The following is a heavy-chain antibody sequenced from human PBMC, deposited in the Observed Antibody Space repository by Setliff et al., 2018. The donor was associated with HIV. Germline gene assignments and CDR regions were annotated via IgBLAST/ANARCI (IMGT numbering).Heavy chain of an antibody. Sequence: ASVKVFCKTSGYIFTQYAVHWVRQAPGQRLEWVGWINGGNGKTKYSQKFQGRVTFTRDTSTTTAYREVSSLRSEDTAVYDCARGVNTAKVEDFWGQGTLVTVSS. CDR3: ARGVNTAKVEDF. J-gene: IGHJ4*02. CDR2: INGGNGKT. CDR1: GYIFTQYA. V-gene: IGHV1-3*01. D-gene: IGHD2-15*01.